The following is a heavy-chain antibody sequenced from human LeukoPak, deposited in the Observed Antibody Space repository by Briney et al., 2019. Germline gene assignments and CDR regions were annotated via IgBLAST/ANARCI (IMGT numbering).Heavy chain of an antibody. CDR3: ARRKYWSSTSCPLSYCMDV. CDR1: GGSFSGYY. J-gene: IGHJ6*03. D-gene: IGHD2-2*01. V-gene: IGHV4-34*01. CDR2: INHSGST. Sequence: SETLSLTCAVYGGSFSGYYWSWIRQPPGKGLEWIGEINHSGSTNYNPSLKSRVTISVDTSKNQFSLKLSSVTAADTAVYYCARRKYWSSTSCPLSYCMDVWGKGTTVTVSS.